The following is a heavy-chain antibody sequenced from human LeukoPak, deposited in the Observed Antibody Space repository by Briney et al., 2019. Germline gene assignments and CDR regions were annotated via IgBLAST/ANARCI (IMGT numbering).Heavy chain of an antibody. D-gene: IGHD2-15*01. Sequence: ASVKVSCKASGYTFTSYGISWVRQAPGQGLEWMGGIIPLFGTAHYAQKFQGRVTITADESTSTAYMELSSLRSEDTAVYYCARTNGYCSGGSRYPQLDYWGQGTLVTVSS. J-gene: IGHJ4*02. CDR1: GYTFTSYG. CDR2: IIPLFGTA. V-gene: IGHV1-69*13. CDR3: ARTNGYCSGGSRYPQLDY.